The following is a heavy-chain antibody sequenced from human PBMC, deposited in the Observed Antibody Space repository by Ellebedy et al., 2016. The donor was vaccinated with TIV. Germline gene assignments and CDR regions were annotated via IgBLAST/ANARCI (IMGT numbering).Heavy chain of an antibody. CDR1: GGTFSTYA. J-gene: IGHJ4*02. Sequence: AASVKVSCKASGGTFSTYAINWVRQAPGQGLEWMGGVIPNLATRHYAQKFQGRVTVTADEYTSTVYMELINLRSDDPAVYYCARAFSGYDRWVEAHFDSWGPGTLVTVSS. V-gene: IGHV1-69*13. D-gene: IGHD5-12*01. CDR2: VIPNLATR. CDR3: ARAFSGYDRWVEAHFDS.